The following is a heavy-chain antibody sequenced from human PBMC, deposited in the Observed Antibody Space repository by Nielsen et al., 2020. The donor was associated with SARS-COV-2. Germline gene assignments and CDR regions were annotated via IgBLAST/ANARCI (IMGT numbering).Heavy chain of an antibody. CDR2: IDPSDSYT. CDR1: GYSFTSYW. V-gene: IGHV5-10-1*01. D-gene: IGHD2-15*01. Sequence: GESLKISCKGSGYSFTSYWISWVRQMPGKGLEWMGRIDPSDSYTNYSPSFQGHVTISADKSISTAYLQWSSLKASDTAMYYCARHGADCSGGSCPPGPDYWGQGTLVTVSS. CDR3: ARHGADCSGGSCPPGPDY. J-gene: IGHJ4*02.